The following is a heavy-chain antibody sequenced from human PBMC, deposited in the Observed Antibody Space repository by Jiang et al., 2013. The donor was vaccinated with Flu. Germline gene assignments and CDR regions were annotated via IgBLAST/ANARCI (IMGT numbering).Heavy chain of an antibody. CDR3: AREVPAARLRHYYYYYGMGR. D-gene: IGHD2-2*01. CDR2: TYYRSKWYN. V-gene: IGHV6-1*01. J-gene: IGHJ6*01. Sequence: SQTLSLTCAISGDSVSSNSAAWNWIRQSPSRGLEWLGRTYYRSKWYNDYAVSVKSRITINPDTSKNQFSLQLNSVTPEDTAVYYCAREVPAARLRHYYYYYGMGRLGAKGPRSPSP. CDR1: GDSVSSNSAA.